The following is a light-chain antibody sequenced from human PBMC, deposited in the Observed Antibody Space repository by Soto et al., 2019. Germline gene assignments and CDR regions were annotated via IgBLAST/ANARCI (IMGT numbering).Light chain of an antibody. J-gene: IGKJ4*01. CDR1: QGMSSA. CDR2: DAS. V-gene: IGKV1-13*02. Sequence: AIQLTQSPSSLSASVGDRVTITCRASQGMSSALVWYQQKPGKAPNLLIYDASSLESGVPSRFSGSGSGTDFTLTISSLQPEDFATYYCQQFNSYPLTFGGGTKVEIK. CDR3: QQFNSYPLT.